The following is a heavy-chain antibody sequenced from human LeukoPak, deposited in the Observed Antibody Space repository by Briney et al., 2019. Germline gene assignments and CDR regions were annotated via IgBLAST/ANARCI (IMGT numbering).Heavy chain of an antibody. CDR2: IYYSGGT. CDR1: GGSISSYY. Sequence: SGTLSLTCTVSGGSISSYYWSWIRQPPGKGLEWIGYIYYSGGTNYNPSLKSRITTSIDTSKNQFSLKLSSVTAADTVVYYCARVGSGSFDYWGQGTLVTVSS. D-gene: IGHD1-1*01. CDR3: ARVGSGSFDY. J-gene: IGHJ4*02. V-gene: IGHV4-59*01.